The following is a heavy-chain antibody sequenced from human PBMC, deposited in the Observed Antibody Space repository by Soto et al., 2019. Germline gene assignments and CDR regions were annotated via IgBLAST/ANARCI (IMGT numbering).Heavy chain of an antibody. D-gene: IGHD3-3*01. Sequence: EVQLLESGGGLVQPGGSLRLSCAAYGFTFSSYAMSWVRQAPGKGLEWVSAISGSGGSTYYADSVKGRFTISRDNSKNTLYLQMNSLSGDGTAVYYCVNENVLGFLEWSGAANWFDPWGQGTLVTVSS. V-gene: IGHV3-23*01. J-gene: IGHJ5*02. CDR1: GFTFSSYA. CDR2: ISGSGGST. CDR3: VNENVLGFLEWSGAANWFDP.